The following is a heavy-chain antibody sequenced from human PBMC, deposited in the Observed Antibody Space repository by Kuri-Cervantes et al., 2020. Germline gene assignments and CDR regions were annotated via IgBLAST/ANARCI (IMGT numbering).Heavy chain of an antibody. D-gene: IGHD3-22*01. V-gene: IGHV2-70*13. CDR3: ARIPGVRYSDDSGYYYYYDYIDV. CDR2: IDWDDDK. J-gene: IGHJ6*03. CDR1: GYSLSTSGMC. Sequence: SGPTLVTPTQTLTLTCSFSGYSLSTSGMCVSWVRQPPGRALEWLALIDWDDDKYYSTSLKTRLTISKDTSKNQVVLTLTNVDPVDTATYYCARIPGVRYSDDSGYYYYYDYIDVWGKGTTVTVSS.